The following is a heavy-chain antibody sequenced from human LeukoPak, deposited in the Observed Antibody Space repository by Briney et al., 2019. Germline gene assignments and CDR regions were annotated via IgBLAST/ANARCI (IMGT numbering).Heavy chain of an antibody. CDR3: ARGGKATVVTM. CDR2: IYSSGST. V-gene: IGHV4-4*07. J-gene: IGHJ4*02. CDR1: GGSINSYY. D-gene: IGHD4-23*01. Sequence: SETLSLTCTVSGGSINSYYRSWIRQPAGKGLAWIGRIYSSGSTNYNPSLKSRVSMSVDTSKNQFSLKLTSVTAADTAVYYRARGGKATVVTMWGQGILVSVSS.